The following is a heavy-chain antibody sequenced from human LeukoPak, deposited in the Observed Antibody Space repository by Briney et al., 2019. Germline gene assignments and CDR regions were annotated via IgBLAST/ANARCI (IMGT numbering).Heavy chain of an antibody. V-gene: IGHV4-59*01. CDR2: IYYSGST. Sequence: SETLSLTCTVSGGSIDSNSWTWIRQPPGKGLEWIGYIYYSGSTNYNPSLKSRVTISVDTSKNQFSLKLSSVTAADTAVYYCARDRTYYYDSSGYYSTNYYYYYGMDVWGQGTTVTVSS. CDR1: GGSIDSNS. D-gene: IGHD3-22*01. J-gene: IGHJ6*02. CDR3: ARDRTYYYDSSGYYSTNYYYYYGMDV.